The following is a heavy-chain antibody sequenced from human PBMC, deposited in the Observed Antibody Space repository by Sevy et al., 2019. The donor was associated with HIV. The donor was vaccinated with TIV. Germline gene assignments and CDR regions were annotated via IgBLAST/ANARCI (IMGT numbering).Heavy chain of an antibody. D-gene: IGHD6-19*01. V-gene: IGHV4-31*03. CDR2: IYYSGST. J-gene: IGHJ4*02. CDR3: ARATSVSSGWYRDYFDY. CDR1: GDSISSGGYY. Sequence: SETLSLTCTVSGDSISSGGYYWSWIRQHPGKGLEWIGYIYYSGSTYYNPSLKSRVTISVDTSKNQFSLKLSSVTAADTAVYYCARATSVSSGWYRDYFDYWGQGTLVTVSS.